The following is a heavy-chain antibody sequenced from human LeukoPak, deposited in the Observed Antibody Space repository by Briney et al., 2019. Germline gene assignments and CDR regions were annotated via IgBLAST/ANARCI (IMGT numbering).Heavy chain of an antibody. J-gene: IGHJ5*02. CDR3: GRGEFGGGAAP. CDR1: GGSISSSSYY. Sequence: PSETLSLTCTVSGGSISSSSYYWGWIRQPPGKGLEWIGSIYYSGSTYYNPSLKSRVTISVDTSKNQFSLKLSSVTAADTAVYYCGRGEFGGGAAPWGQGTLVTVSS. V-gene: IGHV4-39*07. CDR2: IYYSGST. D-gene: IGHD3-16*01.